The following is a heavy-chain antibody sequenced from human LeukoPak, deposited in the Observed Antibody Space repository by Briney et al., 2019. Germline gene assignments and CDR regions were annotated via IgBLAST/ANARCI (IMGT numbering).Heavy chain of an antibody. V-gene: IGHV7-4-1*02. CDR1: GYTFTSYA. CDR3: ARDCVAVAGTGNWFDP. D-gene: IGHD6-19*01. CDR2: INTNTGNP. Sequence: ASVKVSCKASGYTFTSYAMNWVRQAPGQGLEWMGWINTNTGNPTYAQGFTGRFVFSLDTSVSTAYLQISSLKAEDTAVYYCARDCVAVAGTGNWFDPWGQGTLVTVSS. J-gene: IGHJ5*02.